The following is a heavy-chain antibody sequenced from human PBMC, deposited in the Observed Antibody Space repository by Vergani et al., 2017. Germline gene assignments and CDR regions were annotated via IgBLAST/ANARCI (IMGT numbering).Heavy chain of an antibody. Sequence: EVQLVESGGGLVQPGGSLKLSCAASGFTFSGSAIHWVRQASGKGLEWVGRIRSKANDYATAYAASVKGRFTISRDESKNTAYLQMNSLRTEDTAVYYCTRRPYQLLSHMDVWGKGTTVTVSS. D-gene: IGHD2-2*01. CDR2: IRSKANDYAT. J-gene: IGHJ6*04. V-gene: IGHV3-73*02. CDR3: TRRPYQLLSHMDV. CDR1: GFTFSGSA.